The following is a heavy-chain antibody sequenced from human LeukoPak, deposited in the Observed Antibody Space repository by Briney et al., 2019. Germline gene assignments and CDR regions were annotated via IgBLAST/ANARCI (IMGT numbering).Heavy chain of an antibody. CDR1: CGSFSGYY. V-gene: IGHV4-34*01. J-gene: IGHJ4*02. D-gene: IGHD6-19*01. CDR3: ARSHLSLAVAGARRGPYFDY. Sequence: PSETLSLTCAVYCGSFSGYYGSWIRQPPGKGLEWIGEINHSGSTNYNPSLKSRVTISVDTSKNQFSLKLSSVTAADTAVYYCARSHLSLAVAGARRGPYFDYWGQGTLVTVSS. CDR2: INHSGST.